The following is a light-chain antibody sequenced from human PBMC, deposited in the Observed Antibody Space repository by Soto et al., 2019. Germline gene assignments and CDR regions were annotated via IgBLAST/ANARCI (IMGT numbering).Light chain of an antibody. J-gene: IGKJ1*01. Sequence: DIQMTQSPSTLSASVGDRATLSCRASQSISSCLAWYQQTAGTAPQLLIYDASSLESMVPSRFSGSGSGTEFTLTISSLQPDDFATYYCQQYNSYFRTFGQGTKVDI. CDR1: QSISSC. V-gene: IGKV1-5*01. CDR3: QQYNSYFRT. CDR2: DAS.